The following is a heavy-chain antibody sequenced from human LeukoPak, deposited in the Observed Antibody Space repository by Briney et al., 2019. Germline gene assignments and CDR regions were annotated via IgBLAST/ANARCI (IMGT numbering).Heavy chain of an antibody. D-gene: IGHD2-8*01. J-gene: IGHJ4*02. CDR3: ARKGGTRGPLNY. CDR1: GFSFSSYW. V-gene: IGHV3-7*01. CDR2: IKQDGSET. Sequence: PGGSLRLSCAASGFSFSSYWMSWVRQAPGKGLEWVANIKQDGSETYYVDSVKGRFTISRDNAKNSLFLQMNSLTAEDTAVYYCARKGGTRGPLNYWGQGTLVTVSS.